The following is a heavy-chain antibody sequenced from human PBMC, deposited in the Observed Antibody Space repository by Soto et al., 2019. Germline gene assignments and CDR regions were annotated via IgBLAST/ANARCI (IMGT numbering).Heavy chain of an antibody. CDR3: AIDSRGGAARRPTFYY. J-gene: IGHJ4*02. CDR1: GFTFSSFE. CDR2: IGRSGETI. V-gene: IGHV3-48*03. D-gene: IGHD6-6*01. Sequence: GGSLRLSCVGSGFTFSSFEMNWVRQTPGKGLEWLSYIGRSGETIYYADSVKGRFAISGDNAKSSLFLQMNGLRDEDTGIYYCAIDSRGGAARRPTFYYWGRGTLVTVSA.